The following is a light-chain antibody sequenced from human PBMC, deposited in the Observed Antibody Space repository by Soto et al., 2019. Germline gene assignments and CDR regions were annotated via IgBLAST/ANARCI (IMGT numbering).Light chain of an antibody. CDR3: SSYSRSSTQVL. J-gene: IGLJ2*01. V-gene: IGLV2-14*01. CDR2: EVS. Sequence: QSVLTQPASVSGSPGQSITISCTGTTNDIGDYNYVSWYQQHPGKAPKLMIYEVSNRPSGVSNRFSGSKSGYTASLTISGLQAEDEADYYCSSYSRSSTQVLFGGGTKLTVL. CDR1: TNDIGDYNY.